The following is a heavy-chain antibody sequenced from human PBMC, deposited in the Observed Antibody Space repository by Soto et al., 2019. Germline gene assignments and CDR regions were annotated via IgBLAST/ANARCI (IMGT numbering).Heavy chain of an antibody. Sequence: QPGGSLRLSCPASGFTFSNYAMHWVRQGPGKALEWVAVISYDGRDKKHADSVNGRFTVSRDNSKNTLYLEMSSLRAEDTAIYYCAKDRTPVADYYFDYWGQGTLVTVSS. J-gene: IGHJ4*02. CDR1: GFTFSNYA. V-gene: IGHV3-30*18. CDR3: AKDRTPVADYYFDY. D-gene: IGHD6-19*01. CDR2: ISYDGRDK.